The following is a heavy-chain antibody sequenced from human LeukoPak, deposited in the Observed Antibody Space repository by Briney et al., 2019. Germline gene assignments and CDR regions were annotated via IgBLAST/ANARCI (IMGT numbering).Heavy chain of an antibody. CDR2: IGGRGDGI. D-gene: IGHD2-15*01. Sequence: GGSLRLSCAASGFTFSDYSMNWVRQAPGKGLEWISYIGGRGDGISYADSVKGRFIVSRDNAKNYLFLQMNRLRGEDTAIYFCAREIPGRIAADCWGQGTLVTVSS. V-gene: IGHV3-48*01. CDR1: GFTFSDYS. J-gene: IGHJ4*02. CDR3: AREIPGRIAADC.